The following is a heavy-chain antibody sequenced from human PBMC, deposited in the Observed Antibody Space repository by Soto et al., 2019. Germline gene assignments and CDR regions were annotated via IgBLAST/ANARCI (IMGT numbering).Heavy chain of an antibody. CDR1: GYTFTSYG. CDR2: ISAYNGNT. CDR3: ARDRRVQLERRPFDY. Sequence: ASVKVSCKASGYTFTSYGISWVRQAPGQGPEWMGWISAYNGNTNYAQKLQGRVTMTTDTSTSTAYMELRSLRSDDTAVYYCARDRRVQLERRPFDYWGQGTLVTVSS. J-gene: IGHJ4*02. V-gene: IGHV1-18*01. D-gene: IGHD1-1*01.